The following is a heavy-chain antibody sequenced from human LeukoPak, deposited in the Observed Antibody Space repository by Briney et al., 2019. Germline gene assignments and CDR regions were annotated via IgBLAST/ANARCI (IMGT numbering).Heavy chain of an antibody. D-gene: IGHD6-6*01. CDR2: ISSSSSII. V-gene: IGHV3-48*01. Sequence: GGSLRLSCAASGYTFSSYSMNWVRQAPGKGLEWVSFISSSSSIIYYADSVKGRFTISRDDAKNSLYLQMNSLRAEDTAVYYCAKDLYSSSSYYFDYWGQGTLVTVSS. J-gene: IGHJ4*02. CDR3: AKDLYSSSSYYFDY. CDR1: GYTFSSYS.